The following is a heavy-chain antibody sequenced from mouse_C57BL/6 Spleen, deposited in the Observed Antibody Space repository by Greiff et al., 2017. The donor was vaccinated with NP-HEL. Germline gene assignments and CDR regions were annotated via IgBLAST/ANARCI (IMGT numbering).Heavy chain of an antibody. CDR1: GYTFTSYG. J-gene: IGHJ2*01. V-gene: IGHV1-81*01. CDR3: ARRDYGNYGSFDY. CDR2: IYPRSGNT. D-gene: IGHD2-1*01. Sequence: QVQLKQSGAELARPGASVKLSCKASGYTFTSYGISWVKQRTGQGLEWIGEIYPRSGNTYYNEKFKGKATLTADKSSSTAYMELRSLTSEDSAVYFCARRDYGNYGSFDYWGQGTTLTVSS.